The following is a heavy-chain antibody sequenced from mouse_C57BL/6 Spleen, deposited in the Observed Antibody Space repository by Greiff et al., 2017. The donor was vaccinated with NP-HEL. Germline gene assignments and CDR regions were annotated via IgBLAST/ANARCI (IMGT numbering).Heavy chain of an antibody. J-gene: IGHJ2*01. V-gene: IGHV3-6*01. CDR1: GYSITSGYY. Sequence: DVKLQESGPGLVKPSQSLSLTCSVTGYSITSGYYWNWIRQFPGNKLEWMGYISYDGSNNYNPSLKNRISITRDTSKNQFFLKLNSVTTEDTATYYCARETTVVGGSYYFDYWGQGTTLTVSS. D-gene: IGHD1-1*01. CDR2: ISYDGSN. CDR3: ARETTVVGGSYYFDY.